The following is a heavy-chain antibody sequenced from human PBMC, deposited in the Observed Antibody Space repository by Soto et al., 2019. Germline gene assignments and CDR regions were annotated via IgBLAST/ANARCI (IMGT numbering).Heavy chain of an antibody. J-gene: IGHJ4*02. CDR2: IYYSGST. D-gene: IGHD3-22*01. CDR3: ARGWESYYDSSGYYPYYFDY. CDR1: GGSISSGDYY. Sequence: PSETLSLTCAVSGGSISSGDYYWSWIRQPPGKGLEWIGYIYYSGSTYYNPSLKSRVTISVDTSKNQFSLKLSSVTAADTAVYYCARGWESYYDSSGYYPYYFDYWGQGTLVTVSS. V-gene: IGHV4-30-4*01.